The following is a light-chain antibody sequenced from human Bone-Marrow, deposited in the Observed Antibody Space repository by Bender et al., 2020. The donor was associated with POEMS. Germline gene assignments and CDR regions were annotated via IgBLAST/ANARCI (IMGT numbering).Light chain of an antibody. Sequence: SYVLTQPPSVSVAPGQTARITCGEDNIGTKSVHWYQQKTGQAPVLVVYDNSERPSGISGRFAGSNAGNTATLTVNRVEAGDEAEYFCQLWDSTSDQHVFGSGTTVTVL. J-gene: IGLJ1*01. CDR2: DNS. CDR1: NIGTKS. CDR3: QLWDSTSDQHV. V-gene: IGLV3-21*02.